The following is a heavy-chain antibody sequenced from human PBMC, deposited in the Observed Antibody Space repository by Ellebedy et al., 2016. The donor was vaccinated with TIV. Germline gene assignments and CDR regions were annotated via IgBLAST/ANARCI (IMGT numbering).Heavy chain of an antibody. CDR3: ARARSSGWLHTPDY. CDR2: INPTVGST. D-gene: IGHD6-19*01. Sequence: AASVKVSCKASGYTFTSYFMHWVRQAPGQGLEWMGIINPTVGSTTYAPKLQGRVTMTRDTSTSTVYMELSSLRSEDTAVYYCARARSSGWLHTPDYWGQGTLVTVSS. J-gene: IGHJ4*02. V-gene: IGHV1-46*04. CDR1: GYTFTSYF.